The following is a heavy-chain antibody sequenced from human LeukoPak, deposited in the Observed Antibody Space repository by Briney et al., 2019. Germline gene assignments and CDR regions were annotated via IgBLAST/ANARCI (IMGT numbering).Heavy chain of an antibody. CDR2: INPNSGGT. CDR3: ARDLRAPGYCSSTSCYNPDY. Sequence: ASVKVSCKASGYTFTGYYMHWVRQAPGQGLEWMGWINPNSGGTNYAQKFQGRVTMTRDTSISTAYMELGRLRSDDTAVYYCARDLRAPGYCSSTSCYNPDYWGQGTLVTVSS. V-gene: IGHV1-2*02. J-gene: IGHJ4*02. D-gene: IGHD2-2*02. CDR1: GYTFTGYY.